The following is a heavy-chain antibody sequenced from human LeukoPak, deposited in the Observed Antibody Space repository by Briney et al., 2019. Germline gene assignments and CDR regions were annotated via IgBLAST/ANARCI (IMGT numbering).Heavy chain of an antibody. CDR3: AKDWQWLVNYYGMDV. Sequence: PGGSLRLSCAASGFTFSSYGMPWVRQAPGKGLEWVAVISYDGSNKYYADSVKGRFTISRDNSKNTLYLQMNSLRAEDTAVYYCAKDWQWLVNYYGMDVWGQGTTVTVSS. V-gene: IGHV3-30*18. CDR1: GFTFSSYG. CDR2: ISYDGSNK. D-gene: IGHD6-19*01. J-gene: IGHJ6*02.